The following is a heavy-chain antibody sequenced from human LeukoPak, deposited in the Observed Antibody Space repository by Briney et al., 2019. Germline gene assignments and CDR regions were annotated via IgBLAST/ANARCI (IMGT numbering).Heavy chain of an antibody. CDR2: ISSSGSTI. D-gene: IGHD3-3*01. J-gene: IGHJ6*03. CDR3: ARHGYDFWSGPAYYYYMDV. CDR1: GFTFSSYW. Sequence: GGSLRLSCAASGFTFSSYWMRWVRQAPGKGLVWVSYISSSGSTIYYADSVEGRFTISRANAKNSLHRQMNSLRAEATAVYYCARHGYDFWSGPAYYYYMDVWGKGTTVTVSS. V-gene: IGHV3-11*01.